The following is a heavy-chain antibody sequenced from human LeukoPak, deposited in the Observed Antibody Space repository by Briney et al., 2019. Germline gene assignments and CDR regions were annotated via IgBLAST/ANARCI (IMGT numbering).Heavy chain of an antibody. CDR3: ARAPTTARPYYFDY. CDR1: GFTFSSYA. Sequence: PGRSLRPSCAASGFTFSSYAMHWVRQAPGKGLEWVAVISYDGSNKYYADSVKGRFTISRDNSKNTLYLQMNSLRAEDTAVYYCARAPTTARPYYFDYWGQGTLVTVSS. CDR2: ISYDGSNK. J-gene: IGHJ4*02. V-gene: IGHV3-30*04. D-gene: IGHD1-1*01.